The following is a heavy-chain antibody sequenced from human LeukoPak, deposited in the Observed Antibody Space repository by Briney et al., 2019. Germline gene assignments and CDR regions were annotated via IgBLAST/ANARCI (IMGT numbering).Heavy chain of an antibody. V-gene: IGHV3-21*01. CDR2: ISSSSSYI. CDR3: ARVGLRTAADAFDI. D-gene: IGHD1-1*01. J-gene: IGHJ3*02. Sequence: GSLRLSCAASGFTFSSYSMNWVRQAPGKGLEWVSSISSSSSYIYYADSVKGRFTISRDNAKNSLYLQMNSLRAEDTAVYYCARVGLRTAADAFDIWGQGTMVTVSS. CDR1: GFTFSSYS.